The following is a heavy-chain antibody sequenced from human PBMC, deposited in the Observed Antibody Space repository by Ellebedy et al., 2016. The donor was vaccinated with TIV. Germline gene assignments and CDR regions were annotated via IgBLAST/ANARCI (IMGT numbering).Heavy chain of an antibody. D-gene: IGHD2-2*01. J-gene: IGHJ4*02. V-gene: IGHV3-48*01. CDR1: GFRFSTWT. Sequence: PGGSLRLSCTASGFRFSTWTMNWVRQAPGKGLEWVSYISDSVTIYYADSVRGRFTISRDKAKKSVYLQMNSLTVEDTAIYYCARDAMLWIFDSWGQGTLVTVSS. CDR2: ISDSVTI. CDR3: ARDAMLWIFDS.